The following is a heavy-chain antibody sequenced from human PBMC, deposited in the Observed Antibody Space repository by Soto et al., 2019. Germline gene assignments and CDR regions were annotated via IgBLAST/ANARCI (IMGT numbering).Heavy chain of an antibody. V-gene: IGHV3-23*01. CDR1: GFTFSTYA. CDR2: ISGNSDYI. D-gene: IGHD6-13*01. CDR3: QGISMVIAAANQRPN. J-gene: IGHJ1*01. Sequence: EVQLLESGGGLVQPGGSLRLSCAGSGFTFSTYAMSWVRQAPGKGLVWVSAISGNSDYIYYADSVKGRFTISRDNAKNTLFLQMDSLRADDTAVYYCQGISMVIAAANQRPNWGQGTLVTVSS.